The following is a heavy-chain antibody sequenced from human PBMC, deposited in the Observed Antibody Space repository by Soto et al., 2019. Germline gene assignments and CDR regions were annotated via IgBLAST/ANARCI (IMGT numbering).Heavy chain of an antibody. J-gene: IGHJ6*02. CDR2: IIPIFGTA. CDR3: ASVAAKYYYYGMDV. D-gene: IGHD1-26*01. Sequence: QVQLVQSGAEVKKPGSETKVSCKGSRGTFSSYAINWVRQAPGQGLEWMGGIIPIFGTADYAQKFQGRVTITADESTTTAYMQLSRLRSEDTAVYYCASVAAKYYYYGMDVWGQGTTVTVS. CDR1: RGTFSSYA. V-gene: IGHV1-69*12.